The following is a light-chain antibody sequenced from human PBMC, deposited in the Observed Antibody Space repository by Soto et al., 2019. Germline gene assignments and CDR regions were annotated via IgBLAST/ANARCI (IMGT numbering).Light chain of an antibody. CDR3: QPYGSSPRFT. J-gene: IGKJ3*01. CDR2: GAS. V-gene: IGKV3-20*01. CDR1: QSVSSSY. Sequence: EIVLTQSPGTLSLSPGERATLSCRASQSVSSSYLAWFQQKPGQAPRLLIYGASSRATGIPDRFSGRGSGTDFTLTNSRLEPEDFAVYYCQPYGSSPRFTCGPGTKVDV.